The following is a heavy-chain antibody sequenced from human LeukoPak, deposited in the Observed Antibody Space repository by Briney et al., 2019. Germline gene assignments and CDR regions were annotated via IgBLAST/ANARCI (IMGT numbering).Heavy chain of an antibody. CDR2: IYNSGTT. CDR1: GGSISSYY. D-gene: IGHD1-26*01. CDR3: ATIVGATHFDY. J-gene: IGHJ4*02. V-gene: IGHV4-59*01. Sequence: SETLSLTCTVSGGSISSYYWSWIRQPPGKGLEWIAYIYNSGTTNYNPSLKSRVTISVDTSKNQFSLNLNSMTAADTAVYYCATIVGATHFDYWGQGTLVTVSS.